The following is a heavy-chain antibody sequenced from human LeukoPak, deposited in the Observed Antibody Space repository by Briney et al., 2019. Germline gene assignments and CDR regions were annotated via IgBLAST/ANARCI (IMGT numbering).Heavy chain of an antibody. D-gene: IGHD1-1*01. J-gene: IGHJ4*02. Sequence: GGSLRLSCAASGFTFSSYAMHWVRQAPGKGLEYVSAISSNGGSTYYANSVKGRFTISRDNSKNTLYLQMGSLGAEDMAVYYCARGGATKGDYWGQGTLVTVSS. CDR1: GFTFSSYA. CDR3: ARGGATKGDY. CDR2: ISSNGGST. V-gene: IGHV3-64*01.